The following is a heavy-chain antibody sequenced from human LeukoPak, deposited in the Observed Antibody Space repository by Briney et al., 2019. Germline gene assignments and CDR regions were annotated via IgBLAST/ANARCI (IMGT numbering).Heavy chain of an antibody. D-gene: IGHD3-10*01. J-gene: IGHJ4*02. CDR1: GGTFSSYA. CDR2: IIPIFGTA. Sequence: SVKVSCKASGGTFSSYAISWVRQAPGQGLEWMRGIIPIFGTANYAQKFQGRVTITADKSTSTAYMELSSLRSEDTAVYYCARKYYYGSGSLDYWGQGTLVTVSS. CDR3: ARKYYYGSGSLDY. V-gene: IGHV1-69*06.